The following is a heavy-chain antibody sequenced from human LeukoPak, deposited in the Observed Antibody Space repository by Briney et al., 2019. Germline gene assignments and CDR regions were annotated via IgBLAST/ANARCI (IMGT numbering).Heavy chain of an antibody. CDR3: ARGFRRGYSYDRRGYYFDY. D-gene: IGHD5-18*01. J-gene: IGHJ4*02. Sequence: PSETLSLTCAVYGGSFGGYYWSWIRQPPGKGLEWIGEINHSGSTNYNPSLKSRVTISVDTSKNQFSLKLSSVTAADTAVYYCARGFRRGYSYDRRGYYFDYWGQGTLATVSS. CDR1: GGSFGGYY. CDR2: INHSGST. V-gene: IGHV4-34*01.